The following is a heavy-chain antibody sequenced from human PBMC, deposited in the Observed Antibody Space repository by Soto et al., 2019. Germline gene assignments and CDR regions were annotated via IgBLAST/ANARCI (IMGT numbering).Heavy chain of an antibody. Sequence: QVQLVESGGGVVQPGRSLGLSCAASGFTFSSYGMHWVRQAPGKGLEWVAVIWYDGSNKYYADSVKGRFTISRDNSKNTLYLQMNSLRAEDTAVYYCARDLPGTGIDYWGQGTLVTVSS. CDR2: IWYDGSNK. V-gene: IGHV3-33*01. CDR3: ARDLPGTGIDY. CDR1: GFTFSSYG. D-gene: IGHD1-1*01. J-gene: IGHJ4*02.